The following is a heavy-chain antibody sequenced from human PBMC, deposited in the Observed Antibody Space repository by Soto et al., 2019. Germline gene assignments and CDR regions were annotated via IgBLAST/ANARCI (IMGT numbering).Heavy chain of an antibody. Sequence: QVQLVQSGAEVKKPGASVKVSCQASGYTFASHYIHWLRQAPGQGLEWMGVINPNGGNTRYAQRFQDRLTLTTDTPTNTVYLDLSSLSSDDTAVYYCGRDTSGLDYWGQGTLVTVSS. CDR3: GRDTSGLDY. J-gene: IGHJ4*02. V-gene: IGHV1-46*01. CDR1: GYTFASHY. CDR2: INPNGGNT.